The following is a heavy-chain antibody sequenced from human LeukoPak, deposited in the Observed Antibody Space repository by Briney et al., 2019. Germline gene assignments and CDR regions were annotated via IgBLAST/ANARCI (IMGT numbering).Heavy chain of an antibody. D-gene: IGHD3-22*01. CDR1: GGTFGSYT. Sequence: SVKVSCKASGGTFGSYTISWVRQAPGQGLEWMGRIIPILGIANYAQKFQGRVTITADKSTSTAYMELSGLRSEDTAVYYCARDHPYYYDSSGYYANWFDPWGQGTLVTVSS. CDR2: IIPILGIA. J-gene: IGHJ5*02. V-gene: IGHV1-69*04. CDR3: ARDHPYYYDSSGYYANWFDP.